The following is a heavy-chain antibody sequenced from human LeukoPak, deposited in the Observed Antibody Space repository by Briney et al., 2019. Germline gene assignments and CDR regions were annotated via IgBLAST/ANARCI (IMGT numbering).Heavy chain of an antibody. Sequence: SETLSLTCTVSGGSISSYHWSWIRQHPGKGLQWIGFIYSSGSTNYNPSLKSRVTISLDTSKNQFTLRVSSVTSADMAVYYCARGNSGYDYAFDIWGQGTMVTVSS. J-gene: IGHJ3*02. CDR1: GGSISSYH. CDR2: IYSSGST. V-gene: IGHV4-59*01. D-gene: IGHD5-12*01. CDR3: ARGNSGYDYAFDI.